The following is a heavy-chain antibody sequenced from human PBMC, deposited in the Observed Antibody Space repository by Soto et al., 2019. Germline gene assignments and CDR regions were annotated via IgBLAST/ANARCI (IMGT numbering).Heavy chain of an antibody. J-gene: IGHJ6*03. CDR1: GGTFSSYT. CDR3: ARAWTPHNNYYYYYYMDV. V-gene: IGHV1-69*02. Sequence: ASVKVSCKASGGTFSSYTISWVRQAPGQGLEWMGRIIPILGIANYTQKFQGRVTITADKSTSTAYMELSSLRSEDTAVYYCARAWTPHNNYYYYYYMDVWGKGTTVTVS. CDR2: IIPILGIA. D-gene: IGHD1-20*01.